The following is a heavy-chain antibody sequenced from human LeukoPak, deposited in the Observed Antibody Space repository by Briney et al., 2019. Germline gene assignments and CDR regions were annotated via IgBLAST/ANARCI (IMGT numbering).Heavy chain of an antibody. V-gene: IGHV1-69*05. D-gene: IGHD3/OR15-3a*01. CDR2: IIPIFGTA. CDR1: GGTFSSYA. Sequence: GASVKVSCKASGGTFSSYAISWVRQAPGQGLEWTGGIIPIFGTANYAQKFQGRVTITTDESTSTAYMELSSLRSEDTAVYYCARTLSGLGDYYYYYYMDVWGKGTTVTVSS. J-gene: IGHJ6*03. CDR3: ARTLSGLGDYYYYYYMDV.